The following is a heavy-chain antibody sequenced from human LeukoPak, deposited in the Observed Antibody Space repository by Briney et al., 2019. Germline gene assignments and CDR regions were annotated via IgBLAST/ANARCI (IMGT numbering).Heavy chain of an antibody. CDR2: IYSGGST. CDR1: GFTFSDYY. Sequence: GGSLRISCAACGFTFSDYYMSWIRQARGKGLEWVSVIYSGGSTYYADSVKGRFTISRDNSKNTLYLQMNSLRAEDTAVYYCARGLYEFCSGGSCYSYYFDYWGQGTLVTVSS. CDR3: ARGLYEFCSGGSCYSYYFDY. J-gene: IGHJ4*02. V-gene: IGHV3-53*01. D-gene: IGHD2-15*01.